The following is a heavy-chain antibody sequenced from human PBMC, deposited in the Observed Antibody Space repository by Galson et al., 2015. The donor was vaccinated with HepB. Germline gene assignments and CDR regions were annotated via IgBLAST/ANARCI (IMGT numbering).Heavy chain of an antibody. CDR2: ISWNSGSI. CDR1: GFTFDNYA. J-gene: IGHJ4*02. V-gene: IGHV3-9*01. Sequence: SLRLSCAASGFTFDNYAMHWVRQAPGKGLEWVSRISWNSGSIDYADSVKGRFTISRDNAKNSLYLQMSSLRAEDTALYYCAKDIRSSSLGIDYWGQGTLVTVSS. CDR3: AKDIRSSSLGIDY. D-gene: IGHD6-6*01.